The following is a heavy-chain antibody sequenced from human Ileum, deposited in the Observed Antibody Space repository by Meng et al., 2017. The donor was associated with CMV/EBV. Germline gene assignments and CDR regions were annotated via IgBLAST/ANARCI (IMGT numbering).Heavy chain of an antibody. V-gene: IGHV4-34*01. D-gene: IGHD5-12*01. CDR3: VTADHHAIKY. Sequence: QVPLRQWGEGLLQPSETLSLTCSLGGSFSPYTWSWIRQAPGKGLEWIGEINQYGSTNFNPSVKSRVTISRDTSKNQFSLRLNSVTAADAAVYYCVTADHHAIKYWGQGTLVTVSS. CDR2: INQYGST. CDR1: GSFSPYT. J-gene: IGHJ4*02.